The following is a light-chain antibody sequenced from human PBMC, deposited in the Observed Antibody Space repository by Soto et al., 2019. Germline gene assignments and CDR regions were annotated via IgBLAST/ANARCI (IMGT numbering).Light chain of an antibody. CDR3: SSYATSSPYV. CDR1: SNDVGGYDY. V-gene: IGLV2-14*01. CDR2: EVS. J-gene: IGLJ1*01. Sequence: QSVLTQPASGSGAPGHSITISCTGTSNDVGGYDYVSWYQQHPGKAPKLVIYEVSHRPSGISDRFSGSKSGNTASLTISGLQVEDEADYYCSSYATSSPYVFGPGTKVTV.